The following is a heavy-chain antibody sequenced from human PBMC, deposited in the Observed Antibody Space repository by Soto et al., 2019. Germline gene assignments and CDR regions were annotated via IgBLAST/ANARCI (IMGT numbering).Heavy chain of an antibody. CDR2: IYWDDDE. CDR3: ARRVGGNTLDY. CDR1: GFSLSTSGVG. D-gene: IGHD1-26*01. V-gene: IGHV2-5*02. Sequence: VSGPTLVNPTQTLTLTCTFSGFSLSTSGVGVGWIRQPPGKALEWLAYIYWDDDERYSPSLKSRLTITKDTSKNQVVLTMSNMDPVDTATYYCARRVGGNTLDYWGQGVLVTVSP. J-gene: IGHJ4*02.